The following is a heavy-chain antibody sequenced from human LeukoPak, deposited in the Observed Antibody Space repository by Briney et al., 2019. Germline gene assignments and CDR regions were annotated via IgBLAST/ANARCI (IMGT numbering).Heavy chain of an antibody. D-gene: IGHD6-13*01. J-gene: IGHJ4*02. CDR3: ARETGYSSSWCHDY. Sequence: GGSLRLSCVASGFTSSSHAMHWVRQAPGKGLEWVAVISHDGSNQYYSDSVKGRFTISRDNSKNTLYLQMNSLRAEDTAVYYCARETGYSSSWCHDYWGQGTLVTVSS. CDR1: GFTSSSHA. CDR2: ISHDGSNQ. V-gene: IGHV3-30*04.